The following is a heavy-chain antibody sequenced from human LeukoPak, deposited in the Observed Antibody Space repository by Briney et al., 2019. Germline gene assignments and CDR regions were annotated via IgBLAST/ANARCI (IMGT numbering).Heavy chain of an antibody. D-gene: IGHD1-1*01. CDR3: RRRGTGRWFDP. CDR1: GGSISSGDYY. J-gene: IGHJ5*02. CDR2: IYYSGST. V-gene: IGHV4-31*03. Sequence: PSETLSLTCTVSGGSISSGDYYWSWIRQHPGKGLEWIGYIYYSGSTYYNPSLKSRVTISVDTSKNQFSLKLSSVTAADTAVYYCRRRGTGRWFDPWGQGTLVTVSS.